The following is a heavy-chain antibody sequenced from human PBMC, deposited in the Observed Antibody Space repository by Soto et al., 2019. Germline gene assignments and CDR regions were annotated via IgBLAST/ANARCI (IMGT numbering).Heavy chain of an antibody. D-gene: IGHD3-22*01. CDR2: IYPGDSDT. J-gene: IGHJ6*02. CDR3: ARHGIDYYDSSGYSGLGMDV. Sequence: PGESLKISCKGSGYSFTSYWIGWVRQMPGKVLEWMGIIYPGDSDTRYSPSFQGQVTISADKSISTAYLQWSSLKASDTAMYYCARHGIDYYDSSGYSGLGMDVWGQGXTVTVYS. V-gene: IGHV5-51*01. CDR1: GYSFTSYW.